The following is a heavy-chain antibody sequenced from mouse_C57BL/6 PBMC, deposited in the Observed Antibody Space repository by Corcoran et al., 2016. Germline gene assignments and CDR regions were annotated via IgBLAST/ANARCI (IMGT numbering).Heavy chain of an antibody. CDR3: AKESKLAFFDY. Sequence: EGQLQQSGPEQVKPGASVKISCKASGYTFTDYDMNWVKQSHGKSIEWIGDINPNNGGTSYNQKFKGKATLTVDKSSSTAYMELRSLTSEDSAVYYCAKESKLAFFDYWGQGTTLTVSS. J-gene: IGHJ2*01. CDR2: INPNNGGT. CDR1: GYTFTDYD. V-gene: IGHV1-26*01.